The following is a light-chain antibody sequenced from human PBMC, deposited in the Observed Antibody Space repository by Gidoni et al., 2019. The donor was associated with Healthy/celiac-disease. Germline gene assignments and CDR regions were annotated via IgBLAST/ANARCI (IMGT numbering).Light chain of an antibody. CDR2: KAS. J-gene: IGKJ2*04. CDR1: QSISSW. Sequence: DIQMTQSPSTLSASVGDRVTITCRASQSISSWLAWYQQKPGKAPKLLNYKASSLESGVPSRFSGSGSGTEFTLTISSLQPDDFATYYCQQYNSYSSFGQGTKLEIK. V-gene: IGKV1-5*03. CDR3: QQYNSYSS.